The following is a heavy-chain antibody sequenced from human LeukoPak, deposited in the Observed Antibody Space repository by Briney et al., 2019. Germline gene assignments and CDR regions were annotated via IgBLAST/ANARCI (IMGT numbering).Heavy chain of an antibody. CDR2: IIPIFGTA. CDR1: GYTFTSYG. J-gene: IGHJ3*02. CDR3: ARDPVVVVITTQSDAFDI. V-gene: IGHV1-69*13. D-gene: IGHD3-22*01. Sequence: SVKVSCKASGYTFTSYGISWVRQAPGQGLEWMGGIIPIFGTANYAQKFQGRVTITADESTSTAYMELSSLRSEDTAVYYCARDPVVVVITTQSDAFDIWGQGTMVTVSS.